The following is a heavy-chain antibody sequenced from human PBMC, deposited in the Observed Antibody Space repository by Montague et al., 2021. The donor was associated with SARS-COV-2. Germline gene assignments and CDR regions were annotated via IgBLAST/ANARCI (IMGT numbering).Heavy chain of an antibody. CDR2: IYSSGSA. J-gene: IGHJ4*02. Sequence: SETLSLTCTVSGGSITSYYWSWIRQAPGKGLEWIAYIYSSGSASYNPSLRSRVTMSVDKSTNQFSLRLNSVTAADTAVYYCARVFRGQRLAFDFWGQGALVIVSS. D-gene: IGHD6-25*01. V-gene: IGHV4-59*12. CDR3: ARVFRGQRLAFDF. CDR1: GGSITSYY.